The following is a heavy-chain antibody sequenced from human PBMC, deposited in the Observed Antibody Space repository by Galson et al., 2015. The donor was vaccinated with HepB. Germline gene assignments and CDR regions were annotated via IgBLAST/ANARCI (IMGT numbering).Heavy chain of an antibody. J-gene: IGHJ4*02. Sequence: SLTCTVSGGSISSGGYYWSWIRQHPGKGLEWIGYIYYSGSTYYNPSLKSRVTISVDTSKNQFSLKLSSVTAADTAVYYCARSGVNYDSSGFDYWGQGTLVTVSS. CDR2: IYYSGST. CDR3: ARSGVNYDSSGFDY. D-gene: IGHD3-22*01. CDR1: GGSISSGGYY. V-gene: IGHV4-31*03.